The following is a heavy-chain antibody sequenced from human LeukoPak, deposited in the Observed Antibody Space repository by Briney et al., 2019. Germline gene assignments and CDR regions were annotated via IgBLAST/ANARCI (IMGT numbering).Heavy chain of an antibody. CDR2: IYYSGST. J-gene: IGHJ3*02. CDR3: ARGDTAMGAFDI. V-gene: IGHV4-31*03. D-gene: IGHD5-18*01. Sequence: SETLSLTCTVSGGSISSGGYYWSWIRQHPGKGLEWIGYIYYSGSTYYNPSLKSRVTISVDTSKNQFSLKLSSVTAADTAVYYCARGDTAMGAFDIWGQGTMVTVSS. CDR1: GGSISSGGYY.